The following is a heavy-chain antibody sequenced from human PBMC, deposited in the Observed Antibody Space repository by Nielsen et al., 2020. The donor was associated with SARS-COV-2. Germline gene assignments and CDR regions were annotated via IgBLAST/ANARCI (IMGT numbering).Heavy chain of an antibody. Sequence: GGFLRLSCAASGFTFSSYSMNWVRQAPGKGLEWVSYISISSSTIYYADSVKGRFTISRDNAKNSLYLQMNSLRAEDTAVYYCASHYDYVWGSYPLDYWGQGTLVTVSS. CDR2: ISISSSTI. J-gene: IGHJ4*02. D-gene: IGHD3-16*02. CDR1: GFTFSSYS. V-gene: IGHV3-48*01. CDR3: ASHYDYVWGSYPLDY.